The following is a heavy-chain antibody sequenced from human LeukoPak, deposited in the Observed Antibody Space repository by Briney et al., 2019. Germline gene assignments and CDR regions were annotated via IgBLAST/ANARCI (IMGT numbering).Heavy chain of an antibody. CDR3: AREGFRCSSTSCYFGAFDI. D-gene: IGHD2-2*01. Sequence: SVKVSCKGSVGTFSSYAISWVRQAPGQGREWMGGIIPIFGTENYAQKFQGRVTITADKSTSTAYMERSSLRSEDTAVYYGAREGFRCSSTSCYFGAFDIWGQGTMVTVSS. J-gene: IGHJ3*02. CDR1: VGTFSSYA. V-gene: IGHV1-69*06. CDR2: IIPIFGTE.